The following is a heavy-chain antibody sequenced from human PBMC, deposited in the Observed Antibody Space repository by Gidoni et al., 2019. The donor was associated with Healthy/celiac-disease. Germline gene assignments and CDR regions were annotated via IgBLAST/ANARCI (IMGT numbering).Heavy chain of an antibody. V-gene: IGHV3-30*18. CDR3: AKDSGN. J-gene: IGHJ4*02. CDR1: GFTFSSYG. Sequence: QVQLVESGGGVVQPGRSLRLDCAASGFTFSSYGMHWVRQAPGKGLEWVAVISYDGSNKYYADSVKGRFTISRDNSKNTLYLQMNSLRAEDTAVYYCAKDSGNWGQGTLVTVSS. CDR2: ISYDGSNK.